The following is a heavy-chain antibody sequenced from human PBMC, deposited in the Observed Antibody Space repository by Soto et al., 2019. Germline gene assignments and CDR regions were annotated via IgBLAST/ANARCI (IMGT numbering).Heavy chain of an antibody. V-gene: IGHV3-23*01. J-gene: IGHJ4*02. D-gene: IGHD6-19*01. CDR3: ASRSSGWYFDY. CDR1: GFTFSNYA. CDR2: ISGSGGST. Sequence: EVQLLESGGGLVQPGGSLRLSCAASGFTFSNYAMNWVRQAPGKGLEWVSVISGSGGSTYYADSVKGRFTISRDNSKNTLYLQMNSLRAEDMAVYYCASRSSGWYFDYWGQGTLVTVSS.